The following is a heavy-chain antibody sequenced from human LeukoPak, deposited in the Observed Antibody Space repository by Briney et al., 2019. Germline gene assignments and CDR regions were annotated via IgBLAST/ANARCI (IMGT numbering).Heavy chain of an antibody. CDR3: AKTLWFGELLAGDAFDI. D-gene: IGHD3-10*01. CDR1: GFTFSSYG. V-gene: IGHV3-30*02. J-gene: IGHJ3*02. CDR2: IRYDGSNK. Sequence: GGSLRLSCAASGFTFSSYGMHWVRQAPGKGLEWVAFIRYDGSNKYYADSVKGRFTISRDNSNNTLCLQMNSLRAEDTAVYYCAKTLWFGELLAGDAFDIWGQGTMVTVSS.